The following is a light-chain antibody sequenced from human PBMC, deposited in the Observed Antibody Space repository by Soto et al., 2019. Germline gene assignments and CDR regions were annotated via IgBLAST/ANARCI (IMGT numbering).Light chain of an antibody. Sequence: QSVLTQPASVSGSPGQSITISCTGTSSDVGSYNLVSWYQQHPGKAPKLMIYEGSKRPSGVSNRFSGSKSGNTASLTISGLQAEDEADYYCCSYAGSSTLPVGGGTKLTVL. CDR2: EGS. CDR1: SSDVGSYNL. CDR3: CSYAGSSTLP. V-gene: IGLV2-23*03. J-gene: IGLJ2*01.